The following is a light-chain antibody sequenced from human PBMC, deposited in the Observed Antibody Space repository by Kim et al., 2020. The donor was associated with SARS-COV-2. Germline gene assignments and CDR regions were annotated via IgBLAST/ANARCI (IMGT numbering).Light chain of an antibody. V-gene: IGLV2-14*03. Sequence: GQSITISCSGTTSDIGRSDFVSWYQHHPGKAPKLVIFDVRNRPSGVSDRFSGSKSGNTASLTISGLQTGDEADYYCSSYTSDTTVVFGGGTKVTVL. J-gene: IGLJ2*01. CDR2: DVR. CDR1: TSDIGRSDF. CDR3: SSYTSDTTVV.